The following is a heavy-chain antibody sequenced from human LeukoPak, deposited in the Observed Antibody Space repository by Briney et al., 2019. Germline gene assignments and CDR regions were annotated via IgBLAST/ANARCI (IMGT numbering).Heavy chain of an antibody. CDR3: ARGPVYYDSSGYPNWFDP. V-gene: IGHV3-20*01. CDR2: INWNGGST. CDR1: GFTFDDYG. Sequence: GGSLRLSCAASGFTFDDYGMSWVRQAPGKGLEWVSGINWNGGSTGYADSVKGRFTISRDNAKNSLYLQMDSLRAEDTALYHCARGPVYYDSSGYPNWFDPWGQGTLVTVSS. J-gene: IGHJ5*02. D-gene: IGHD3-22*01.